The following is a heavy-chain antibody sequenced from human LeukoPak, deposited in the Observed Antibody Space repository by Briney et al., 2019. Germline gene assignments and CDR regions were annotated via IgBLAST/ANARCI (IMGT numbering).Heavy chain of an antibody. J-gene: IGHJ4*02. V-gene: IGHV4-39*01. CDR3: ARQKGNFDY. Sequence: SETLSLTCTVSVGSISTTGYYWGWIRQPPGKGLEWIGSIYYSGPTYYNPSLQSRVTLSVDTSKTPFSLKLSSGTAADTAVYCCARQKGNFDYWGQGTLVTVSS. CDR1: VGSISTTGYY. CDR2: IYYSGPT. D-gene: IGHD3-10*01.